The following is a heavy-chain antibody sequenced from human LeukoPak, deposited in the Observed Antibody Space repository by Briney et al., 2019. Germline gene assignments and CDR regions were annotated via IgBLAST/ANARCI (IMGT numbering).Heavy chain of an antibody. CDR3: ARGVYIAAAQYAY. D-gene: IGHD6-13*01. Sequence: TSETLSLTCTVSGGSISSYYWSWIRQPPGKGLEWIGYIYYSGTTNYNPSLKSRVTISVDTSKNQLSLKLSSVTAADTAVYYCARGVYIAAAQYAYWGQGTLVTVSS. J-gene: IGHJ4*02. V-gene: IGHV4-59*01. CDR1: GGSISSYY. CDR2: IYYSGTT.